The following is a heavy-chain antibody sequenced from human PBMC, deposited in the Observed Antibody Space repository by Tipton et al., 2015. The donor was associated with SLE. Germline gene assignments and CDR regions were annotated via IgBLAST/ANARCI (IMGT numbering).Heavy chain of an antibody. CDR3: ARASDRYFDY. V-gene: IGHV1-2*02. J-gene: IGHJ4*02. Sequence: QVQLVQSGAEVKKPGASVKVSCKASGYTFTSYDINWVRQAPGQGLEWMGWIIPNSGGTNSAQKFQGRVTMTRDTSISTAYMELSRLRSDDTAVYYCARASDRYFDYWGQGTLVTVSS. CDR2: IIPNSGGT. CDR1: GYTFTSYD.